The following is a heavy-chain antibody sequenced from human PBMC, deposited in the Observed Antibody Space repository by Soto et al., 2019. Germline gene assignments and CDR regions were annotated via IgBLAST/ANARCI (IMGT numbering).Heavy chain of an antibody. CDR2: ISGSGGST. CDR3: AKYSSGWFPTFYFDS. V-gene: IGHV3-23*01. J-gene: IGHJ4*02. Sequence: GGSLRVSWAASGFTFSDYAMTWVRQAPGKGLEWVSAISGSGGSTYYADSVKGRFAISRDNSKNTLYLQMNSLRAEDTAAYYCAKYSSGWFPTFYFDSWGQGTLVTVSS. D-gene: IGHD6-19*01. CDR1: GFTFSDYA.